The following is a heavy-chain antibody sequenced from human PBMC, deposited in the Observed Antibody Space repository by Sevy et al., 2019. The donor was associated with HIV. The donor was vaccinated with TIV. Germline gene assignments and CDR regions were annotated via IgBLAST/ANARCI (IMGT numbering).Heavy chain of an antibody. V-gene: IGHV3-23*01. CDR3: AKGLRYKFYGEGXYYYYXXXXV. Sequence: GGSLRLSCAASGYIXXXYXMTWVRQAPGKGLEWVSGITGSXGNTYYADSVKGRFTISRDNSKSTLYLQMNNLSAEDTAXXYCAKGLRYKFYGEGXYYYYXXXXVWGQGTTVTVSS. CDR2: ITGSXGNT. D-gene: IGHD3-16*02. J-gene: IGHJ6*02. CDR1: GYIXXXYX.